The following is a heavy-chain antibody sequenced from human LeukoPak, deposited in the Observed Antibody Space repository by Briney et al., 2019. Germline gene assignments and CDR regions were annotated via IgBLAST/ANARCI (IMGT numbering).Heavy chain of an antibody. CDR2: ISSRSTYI. D-gene: IGHD2-8*02. CDR3: ARGGTGAF. V-gene: IGHV3-11*06. CDR1: GFSFSDYY. Sequence: GGSLRLACTASGFSFSDYYMSWIRQAPGKGLEWISYISSRSTYISDADSVKGRFTISRDNAKNLLFLQMNSLRVEDTALYYCARGGTGAFWGQGILVTVSS. J-gene: IGHJ4*02.